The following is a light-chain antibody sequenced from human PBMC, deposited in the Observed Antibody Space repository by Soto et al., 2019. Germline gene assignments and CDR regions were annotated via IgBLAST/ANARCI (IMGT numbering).Light chain of an antibody. CDR1: QSVSSY. CDR3: QQRSNWPPVT. V-gene: IGKV3-11*01. CDR2: DAS. J-gene: IGKJ5*01. Sequence: EIVLTQSPATLSLSPGEKATLSCRGSQSVSSYLAWYHQKPGQAPRLLIYDASNRATGIPARFSGSGSGTDFTLTISSLEPEDFAVYYCQQRSNWPPVTFGQGTRLEIK.